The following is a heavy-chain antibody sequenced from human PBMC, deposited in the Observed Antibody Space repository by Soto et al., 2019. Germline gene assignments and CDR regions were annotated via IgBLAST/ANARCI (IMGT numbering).Heavy chain of an antibody. CDR3: TRLKDFCSDGSCYYDP. CDR2: IKSKANTYAT. D-gene: IGHD2-15*01. V-gene: IGHV3-73*01. CDR1: GFTFSVFA. Sequence: SLRLSCAASGFTFSVFAMHWVRHSSWKLLEWVGRIKSKANTYATAYAASVKGRFTISRDDSKNTAYLQMNSLRTEDTAVYYCTRLKDFCSDGSCYYDPWGQGTLVTVSS. J-gene: IGHJ5*02.